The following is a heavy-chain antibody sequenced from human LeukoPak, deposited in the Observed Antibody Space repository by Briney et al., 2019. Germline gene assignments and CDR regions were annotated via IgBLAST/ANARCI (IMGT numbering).Heavy chain of an antibody. V-gene: IGHV4-39*07. D-gene: IGHD5-18*01. J-gene: IGHJ3*02. CDR3: ARDIPRGYSDGWDALDI. Sequence: SETLSLTCTVSGGSISSSSYYWGWIRQPPGKGLEWIGSIYYSGSTYYNPSLKSRVTMSIATSKNQFSLKLSSVTAADTAVYYCARDIPRGYSDGWDALDIWGQGTMVTVSS. CDR2: IYYSGST. CDR1: GGSISSSSYY.